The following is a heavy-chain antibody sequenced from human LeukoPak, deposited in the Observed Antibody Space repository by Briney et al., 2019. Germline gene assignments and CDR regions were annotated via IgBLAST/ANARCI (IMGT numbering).Heavy chain of an antibody. Sequence: GGSLRLSCVASGFTFSTYTMNWVRQAPGKGLEWVSSISRSSSYIYYIDSVKGRFTISRDNAKNSLHLQMNSLRAEDTAVYNCARDWTPRNYYGSGSYYLDYWGQGILVTVSS. CDR3: ARDWTPRNYYGSGSYYLDY. CDR2: ISRSSSYI. V-gene: IGHV3-21*01. CDR1: GFTFSTYT. J-gene: IGHJ4*02. D-gene: IGHD3-10*01.